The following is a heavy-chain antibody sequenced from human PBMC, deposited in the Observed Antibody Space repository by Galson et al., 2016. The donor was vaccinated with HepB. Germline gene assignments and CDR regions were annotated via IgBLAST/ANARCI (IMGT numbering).Heavy chain of an antibody. D-gene: IGHD6-19*01. CDR3: ARYGGSGCYYFDS. CDR2: IFATS. CDR1: GGSFSSYV. Sequence: SVKVSCKASGGSFSSYVISWVRQAPGQGLEWMGSIFATSNYAQKFQGRITITADKSTGTAYMELTSLTSEDTDVYFCARYGGSGCYYFDSWGQGTLVTVSS. V-gene: IGHV1-69*06. J-gene: IGHJ4*02.